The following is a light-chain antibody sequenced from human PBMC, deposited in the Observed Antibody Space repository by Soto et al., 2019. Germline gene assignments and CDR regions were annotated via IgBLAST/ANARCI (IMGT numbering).Light chain of an antibody. Sequence: QSALTQPASVSGSPGQSITISCTGTSSDVGGYNYVSWYQQHPGKAPKLMIYDVSNRPSGVSNRLSGSKSGNTASLTISGFQAEDEADYYCSSYTSSSTVVFGGGTQVTVL. CDR3: SSYTSSSTVV. CDR1: SSDVGGYNY. V-gene: IGLV2-14*01. CDR2: DVS. J-gene: IGLJ2*01.